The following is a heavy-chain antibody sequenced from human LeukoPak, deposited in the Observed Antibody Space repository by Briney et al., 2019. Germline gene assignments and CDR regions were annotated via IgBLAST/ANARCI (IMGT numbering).Heavy chain of an antibody. CDR3: AKDGNSGWPRGFQH. J-gene: IGHJ1*01. D-gene: IGHD6-19*01. CDR1: GFTFSTYA. CDR2: ISESGGST. Sequence: GGSLRLSCAASGFTFSTYAMSWVRQAPGKGLEWVSGISESGGSTYYADSVKGRFTISRDNSKNTLYLQMNSLRAEDTAVYYCAKDGNSGWPRGFQHWGQGTLVTVSP. V-gene: IGHV3-23*01.